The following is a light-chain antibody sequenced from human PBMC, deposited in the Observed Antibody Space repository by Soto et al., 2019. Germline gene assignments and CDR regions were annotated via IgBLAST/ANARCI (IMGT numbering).Light chain of an antibody. V-gene: IGLV1-51*01. CDR3: AAWDSSLSFVR. CDR1: SSNIGKNY. J-gene: IGLJ2*01. Sequence: QSVLTQPPSVSAAPGETVTISCSGSSSNIGKNYVSWYQQFPRTAPSLLIYDDNKRPSGIPDRFSGSTSGTSATLGITGLQTGDEAEYYCAAWDSSLSFVRFGGGTKLTVL. CDR2: DDN.